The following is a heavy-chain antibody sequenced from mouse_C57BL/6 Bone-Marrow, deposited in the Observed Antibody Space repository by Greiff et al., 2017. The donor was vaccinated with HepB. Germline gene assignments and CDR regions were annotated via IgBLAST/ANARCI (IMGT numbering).Heavy chain of an antibody. J-gene: IGHJ1*03. V-gene: IGHV5-17*01. Sequence: EVKVEESGGGLVKPGGSLKLSCAASGFTFSDYGMHWVRQAPEKGLEWVAYISSGSSTIYYADTVKGRFTISRDNAKNTLFLQMTSLRSEDTAMYYCARSVVATRYFDVWGTGTTVTVSS. CDR3: ARSVVATRYFDV. D-gene: IGHD1-1*01. CDR2: ISSGSSTI. CDR1: GFTFSDYG.